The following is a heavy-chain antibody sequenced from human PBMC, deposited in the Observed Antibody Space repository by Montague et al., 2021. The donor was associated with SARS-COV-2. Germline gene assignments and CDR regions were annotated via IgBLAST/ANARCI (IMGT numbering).Heavy chain of an antibody. CDR1: GGSISRYY. CDR3: SRLNMVREFVAEDYYFYYGLDV. J-gene: IGHJ6*02. CDR2: IEYSGST. V-gene: IGHV4-59*13. D-gene: IGHD3-10*01. Sequence: SETLSLTCTVSGGSISRYYWSWIRQSPGKGLEWIGYIEYSGSTNYSPSLKSRVSISVDTSKNQVSLKLNSVTAVDSAVYYCSRLNMVREFVAEDYYFYYGLDVWGQGTTVTVSS.